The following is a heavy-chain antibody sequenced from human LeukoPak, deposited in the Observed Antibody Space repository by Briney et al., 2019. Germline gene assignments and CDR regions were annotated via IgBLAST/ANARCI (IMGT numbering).Heavy chain of an antibody. D-gene: IGHD5-18*01. V-gene: IGHV1-46*01. Sequence: GASVKVSCKASGYTFTSYYMHWVRQAPGQGLEWMGIINPSGGSTSYAQKFQGRVTMTRDMSTSTVYMELSNLRSEDTAVYYCARDRTDVDTAMAWYYFDYWGQGTLVTVSS. J-gene: IGHJ4*02. CDR3: ARDRTDVDTAMAWYYFDY. CDR1: GYTFTSYY. CDR2: INPSGGST.